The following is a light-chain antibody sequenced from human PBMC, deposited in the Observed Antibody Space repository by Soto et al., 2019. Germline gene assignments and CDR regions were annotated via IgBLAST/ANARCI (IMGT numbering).Light chain of an antibody. Sequence: EIVMTQSPATLSVSPGERATLSCRASQSVSSNLAWYQQKPGQAPRLLIYGASTRATDVPARFSGSGSGTEFILTISSLQSEDFAAYYCQQYNNWPETFGQGTKVEIK. CDR1: QSVSSN. V-gene: IGKV3-15*01. CDR3: QQYNNWPET. J-gene: IGKJ1*01. CDR2: GAS.